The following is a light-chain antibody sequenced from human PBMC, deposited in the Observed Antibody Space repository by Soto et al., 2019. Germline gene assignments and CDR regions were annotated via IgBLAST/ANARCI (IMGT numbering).Light chain of an antibody. CDR3: QQYNSYSEA. CDR2: DAS. Sequence: DILMTQSPATLSASVGDRVTVTCRASQGISGWLAWYQQKPGKAPKLLIYDASSLGSGVPSRFSGSGSGTEFTLTISSLRPDDFATYYCQQYNSYSEAFGQGTKVEIK. J-gene: IGKJ1*01. CDR1: QGISGW. V-gene: IGKV1-5*01.